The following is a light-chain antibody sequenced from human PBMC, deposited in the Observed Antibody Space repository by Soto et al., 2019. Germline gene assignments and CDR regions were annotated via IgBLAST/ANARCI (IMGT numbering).Light chain of an antibody. J-gene: IGKJ1*01. CDR2: KAS. CDR1: QSISSW. CDR3: QQSFSTLGWT. V-gene: IGKV1-5*03. Sequence: DIQLTQSPSFLSASVGDRVTITCLASQSISSWLAWYQQKPGKAPKLLIYKASTLKSGVPSRFSGSGSGTDFTLTISSLQPEDFATYYCQQSFSTLGWTFGQGTKVDI.